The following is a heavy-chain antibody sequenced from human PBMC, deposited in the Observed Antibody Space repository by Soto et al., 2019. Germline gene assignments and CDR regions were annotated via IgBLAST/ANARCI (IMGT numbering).Heavy chain of an antibody. Sequence: QVQLQESGPGLVKPSQTLSLTCTVSGGSISSGGYYWSWIRQHPGKGLEWIGYIYYSGSTYYNPSLKSRVTMSVDTSKNWFSLQLSSVTAADTAVYYCASYGGGMITFGGAGFDYWGQGTLVTVSS. J-gene: IGHJ4*02. CDR1: GGSISSGGYY. V-gene: IGHV4-31*03. D-gene: IGHD3-16*01. CDR3: ASYGGGMITFGGAGFDY. CDR2: IYYSGST.